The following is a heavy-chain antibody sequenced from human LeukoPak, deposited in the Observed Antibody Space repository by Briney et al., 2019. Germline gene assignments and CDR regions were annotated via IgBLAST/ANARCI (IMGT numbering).Heavy chain of an antibody. CDR2: IYYSGST. D-gene: IGHD6-13*01. CDR3: TRGVLYSSSVEGYYFMDV. Sequence: SETLSLTRTVSGGTISSYYWSWIRQPPGKGLEWIGYIYYSGSTNYNPSLKSRVTISVDTSKNQFSLKLSSVTAADTAVYYCTRGVLYSSSVEGYYFMDVWGKGTTVTVSS. V-gene: IGHV4-59*01. J-gene: IGHJ6*03. CDR1: GGTISSYY.